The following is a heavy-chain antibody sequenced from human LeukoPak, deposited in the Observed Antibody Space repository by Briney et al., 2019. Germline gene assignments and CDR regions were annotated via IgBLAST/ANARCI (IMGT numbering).Heavy chain of an antibody. V-gene: IGHV3-23*01. Sequence: GGSLRLSCAASGFTFSSYAMSWVRQAPGKGLEWVSAISGSGGSTYYADSVKGRFTISRDNSKNTLYLQMNSLRAEDTAVYYCAKSDFIVVVPAAMYHWGQGTLVTVSS. D-gene: IGHD2-2*01. CDR3: AKSDFIVVVPAAMYH. J-gene: IGHJ5*02. CDR1: GFTFSSYA. CDR2: ISGSGGST.